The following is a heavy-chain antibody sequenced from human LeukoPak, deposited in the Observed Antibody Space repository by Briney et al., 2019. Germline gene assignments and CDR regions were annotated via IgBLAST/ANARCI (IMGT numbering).Heavy chain of an antibody. CDR3: ARDSGTTGEVKFDP. J-gene: IGHJ5*02. CDR1: GGSISSYY. V-gene: IGHV4-59*01. Sequence: PSETLSLTCTVSGGSISSYYWSWIRQPPGKGLEWIGYIYYSGSTNYKPSLKSRATISVDTSKNQFSLKLSSVTAADTAVYYCARDSGTTGEVKFDPWGQGTLATVSS. D-gene: IGHD3-10*01. CDR2: IYYSGST.